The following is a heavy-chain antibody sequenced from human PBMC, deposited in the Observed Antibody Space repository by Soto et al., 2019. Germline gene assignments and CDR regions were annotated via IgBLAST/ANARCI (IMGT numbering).Heavy chain of an antibody. D-gene: IGHD4-17*01. CDR1: GFSFSRCE. CDR2: IKRQXDGGRT. CDR3: TTSRGTYGAEYFQH. Sequence: GGSLRLWCAASGFSFSRCEMSWVRHAPGEGLERVGRIKRQXDGGRTYYAAPVKGRFTISREDSKNTLYLQMNSLKTEDTAVYYCTTSRGTYGAEYFQHGGQGALVTVSS. J-gene: IGHJ1*01. V-gene: IGHV3-15*01.